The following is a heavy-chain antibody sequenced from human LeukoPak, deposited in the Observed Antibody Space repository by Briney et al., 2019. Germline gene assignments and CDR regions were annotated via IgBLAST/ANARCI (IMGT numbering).Heavy chain of an antibody. CDR2: IYSGGST. V-gene: IGHV3-53*01. D-gene: IGHD3-10*01. CDR3: ASNGGGFGELFLDY. J-gene: IGHJ4*02. Sequence: PGGSLRLSCAASGFTFSSYAMSWVRQAPGKGLEWVSGIYSGGSTYYADSVKGRFTISRDNSKNTLYLQMNSLRAEDTAVYYCASNGGGFGELFLDYWGQGTLVTVSS. CDR1: GFTFSSYA.